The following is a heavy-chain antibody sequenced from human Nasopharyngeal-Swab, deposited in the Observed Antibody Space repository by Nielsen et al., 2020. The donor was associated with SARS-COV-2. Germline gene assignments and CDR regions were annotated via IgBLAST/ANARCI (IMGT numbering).Heavy chain of an antibody. D-gene: IGHD5-12*01. CDR1: GFTFSSYE. CDR2: ISSSSSYI. V-gene: IGHV3-21*01. CDR3: ASLGATEPTSYYYYGMDV. J-gene: IGHJ6*02. Sequence: GGSLRLSCAASGFTFSSYEMNWVRQAPGKGLEWVSSISSSSSYIYYADSVKGRFTISRDNAKNSLYLQMNSLRAEDTAVYYCASLGATEPTSYYYYGMDVWGQGTTVTVSS.